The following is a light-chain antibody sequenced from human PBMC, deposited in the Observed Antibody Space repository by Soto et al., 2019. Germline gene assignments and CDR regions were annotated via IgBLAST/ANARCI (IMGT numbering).Light chain of an antibody. CDR1: SSDVGAYTY. Sequence: QSALTQPPSASGSPGQSVTISCTGTSSDVGAYTYVSWYQQHPGKAPKLMIYGVTERPSGVSNRFSGSKSGSTASLTISGLQAEDEADYFCSSYISSTTLVVFGGGTKLTVL. J-gene: IGLJ2*01. CDR3: SSYISSTTLVV. V-gene: IGLV2-14*01. CDR2: GVT.